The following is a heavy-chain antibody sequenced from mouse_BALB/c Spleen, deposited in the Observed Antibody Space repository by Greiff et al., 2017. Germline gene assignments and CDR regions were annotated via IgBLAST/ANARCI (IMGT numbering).Heavy chain of an antibody. D-gene: IGHD2-4*01. Sequence: EVNLVESGGGLVQPGGSRKLSCAASGFTFSSFGMHWVRQAPEKGLEWVAYISSGSSTIYYADTVKGRFTISRDNPKNTLFLQMTSLRSEDTAMYYCARIDYDGGGAMDYWGQGTSVTVSS. J-gene: IGHJ4*01. CDR1: GFTFSSFG. V-gene: IGHV5-17*02. CDR3: ARIDYDGGGAMDY. CDR2: ISSGSSTI.